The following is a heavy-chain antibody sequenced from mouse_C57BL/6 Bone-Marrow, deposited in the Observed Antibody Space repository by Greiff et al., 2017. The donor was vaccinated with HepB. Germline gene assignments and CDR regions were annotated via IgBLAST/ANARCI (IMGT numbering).Heavy chain of an antibody. J-gene: IGHJ3*01. CDR3: ARVSGWLLRLFAY. Sequence: VQLQQSGAELVRPGTSVEVSCKASGYAFTNYLIEWVKQRPGQGLEWIGVINPGSGGTNYNEKFKGKATLTADKSSSTAYMQLSSLTSEDSAVYFCARVSGWLLRLFAYWGQGTLVTVSA. D-gene: IGHD2-3*01. CDR2: INPGSGGT. CDR1: GYAFTNYL. V-gene: IGHV1-54*01.